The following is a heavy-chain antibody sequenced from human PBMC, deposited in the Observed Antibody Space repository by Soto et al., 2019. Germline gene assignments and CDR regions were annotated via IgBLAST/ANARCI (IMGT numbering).Heavy chain of an antibody. J-gene: IGHJ4*02. D-gene: IGHD2-15*01. V-gene: IGHV4-39*05. Sequence: PSGSTALPGEPLGGPFDNSPSSWVWILQPPGKCLEYIGSAQYSGGSYYSPSLKSRVTVSVNTSKNQLSLRVNSVTAADTAVYYCLRVVEAATRHTDSDSWGQGILVTVSS. CDR2: AQYSGGS. CDR1: GGPFDNSPSS. CDR3: LRVVEAATRHTDSDS.